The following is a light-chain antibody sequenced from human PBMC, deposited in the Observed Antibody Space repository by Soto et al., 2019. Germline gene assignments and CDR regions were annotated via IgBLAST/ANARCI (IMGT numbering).Light chain of an antibody. CDR2: DAS. V-gene: IGKV1-33*01. J-gene: IGKJ2*01. Sequence: DIPMTQSPSSLSASVGDRVTITCQASQDISNHLNWFRQIPGKAPNLLIYDASYLETGVPSRFSGSVSGTDFTFTISSLQPEDIATYYCQQYDNLPRTFGQGTKLEIK. CDR1: QDISNH. CDR3: QQYDNLPRT.